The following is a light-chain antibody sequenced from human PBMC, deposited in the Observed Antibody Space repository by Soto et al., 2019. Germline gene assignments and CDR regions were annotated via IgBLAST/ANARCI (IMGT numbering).Light chain of an antibody. CDR2: DAS. CDR3: QQYTSYSPYT. J-gene: IGKJ2*01. CDR1: QSISIW. Sequence: DIQMTQSPSTLSASVGDRITITCRASQSISIWLAWYQPKPGKAPKLLIYDASSFESGVTSRFSGSGSGTEFPLTISSLQSDDFETYYCQQYTSYSPYTFGQGTKLEIK. V-gene: IGKV1-5*01.